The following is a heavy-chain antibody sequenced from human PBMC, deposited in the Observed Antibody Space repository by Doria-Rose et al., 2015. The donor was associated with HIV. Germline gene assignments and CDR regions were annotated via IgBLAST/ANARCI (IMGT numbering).Heavy chain of an antibody. CDR3: ARIKSSRWYHKYYFDF. CDR2: IFSDDER. D-gene: IGHD6-13*01. CDR1: GVSLSSPGMG. Sequence: SGPVLVKPTETLTLTCTVSGVSLSSPGMGVSWIRQPTGKALEWLANIFSDDERSYKTSLKIRLTISRGTSKSQVVLTMTDMDPVDTATYYCARIKSSRWYHKYYFDFWGQGTLVIVSA. J-gene: IGHJ4*02. V-gene: IGHV2-26*01.